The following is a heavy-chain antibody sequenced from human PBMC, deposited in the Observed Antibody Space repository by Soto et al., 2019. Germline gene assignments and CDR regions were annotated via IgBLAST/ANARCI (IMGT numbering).Heavy chain of an antibody. Sequence: GGSLRLSCAASGFTFSSYAMSWVRQAPGKGLEWVSAISGSGGSTYYADSVKGRFTISRDNSKNTLYLQMNSLRAEDTAVHYCAKSLRVVVVVAATPSYYYYGMDVWGQGTTVTVSS. V-gene: IGHV3-23*01. D-gene: IGHD2-15*01. CDR3: AKSLRVVVVVAATPSYYYYGMDV. CDR2: ISGSGGST. CDR1: GFTFSSYA. J-gene: IGHJ6*02.